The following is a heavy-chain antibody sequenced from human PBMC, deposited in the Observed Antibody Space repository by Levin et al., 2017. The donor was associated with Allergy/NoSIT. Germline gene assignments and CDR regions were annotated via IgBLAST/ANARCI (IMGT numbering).Heavy chain of an antibody. V-gene: IGHV2-26*01. CDR3: ALPTLTFFDH. Sequence: SGPTLVKPTETLTLTCSVSGISLSDARMGVSWIRQPPGKAPEWLAHIFSNDEKSYNRSLKARLSVSKDTSRSQVVLTMTNMDPVDTATYFCALPTLTFFDHWGQGILVTVSS. CDR1: GISLSDARMG. CDR2: IFSNDEK. J-gene: IGHJ4*02. D-gene: IGHD2-21*02.